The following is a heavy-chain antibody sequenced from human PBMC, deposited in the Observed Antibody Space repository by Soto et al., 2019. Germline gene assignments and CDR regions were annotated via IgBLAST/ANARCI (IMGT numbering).Heavy chain of an antibody. CDR2: IYPGDSDT. V-gene: IGHV5-51*01. CDR3: ARRGGLGYCSGGSCDYYYYYMDV. CDR1: GYSFTSYW. J-gene: IGHJ6*03. Sequence: PGESLKISCKGSGYSFTSYWIGWVRQMPGKGLEWMGIIYPGDSDTRYSPSFQGQVTISADKSISTAYLQWSGLKASDTAMYYCARRGGLGYCSGGSCDYYYYYMDVWGKGTTVTVSS. D-gene: IGHD2-15*01.